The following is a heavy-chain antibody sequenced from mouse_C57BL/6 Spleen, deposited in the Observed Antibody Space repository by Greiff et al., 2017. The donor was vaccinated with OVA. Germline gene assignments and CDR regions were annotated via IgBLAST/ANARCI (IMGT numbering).Heavy chain of an antibody. D-gene: IGHD1-1*01. CDR3: ARRYYDGSSYSYWYFDV. CDR2: IYWDDDK. J-gene: IGHJ1*03. V-gene: IGHV8-12*01. Sequence: QVTLKESGPGILQSSQTLSLTCSFSGFSLSTSGMGVSWIRQPSGKGLEWLAHIYWDDDKRYNPSLKSRLTISKDTSRNQVFLKITSVDTADTATYYFARRYYDGSSYSYWYFDVWGTGTTVTVSS. CDR1: GFSLSTSGMG.